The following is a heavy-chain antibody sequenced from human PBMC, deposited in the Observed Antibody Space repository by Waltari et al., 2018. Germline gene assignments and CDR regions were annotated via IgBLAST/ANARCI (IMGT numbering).Heavy chain of an antibody. Sequence: EVQLLESGGGLVQPGGSLRLSCAASGFTFSSYAMSWVRQAPGTGLEWVSAISGSGGSNYYADSVKGRFTISRDNSKNTLYLQMNSLRAEDTAVYYCAKPAAQSSIVVVTYNWFDPWGQGTLVTVSS. D-gene: IGHD3-22*01. CDR2: ISGSGGSN. J-gene: IGHJ5*02. V-gene: IGHV3-23*01. CDR1: GFTFSSYA. CDR3: AKPAAQSSIVVVTYNWFDP.